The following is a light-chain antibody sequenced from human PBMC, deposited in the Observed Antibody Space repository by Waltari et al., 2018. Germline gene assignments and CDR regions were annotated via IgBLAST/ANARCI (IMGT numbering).Light chain of an antibody. CDR1: SRDMGTSKH. V-gene: IGLV2-8*01. CDR3: SSYAGLKV. J-gene: IGLJ2*01. Sequence: QSALTQPPPASGSPGQSVTLPCTGTSRDMGTSKHVSWYQQHPGKAPKLMIYEVIKRPSGVPDRFSGSKSGNTASLTVSGLQAEDEAVYYCSSYAGLKVFGGGTKLTVL. CDR2: EVI.